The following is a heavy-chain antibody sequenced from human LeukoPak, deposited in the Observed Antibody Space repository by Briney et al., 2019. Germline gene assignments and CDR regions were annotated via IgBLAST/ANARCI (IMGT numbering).Heavy chain of an antibody. V-gene: IGHV3-30*04. J-gene: IGHJ6*04. CDR1: GFTFNSYS. Sequence: GGSLRLSCAASGFTFNSYSMHWVRQAPGKGLEWVAYIQYDRSNQQYAGSVKGRFSISRDNSKNTLYLQMNSLRAEDTAVYYCAKDRCSNGIGCLYYYMDVWGKGTTVTISS. D-gene: IGHD2-8*01. CDR3: AKDRCSNGIGCLYYYMDV. CDR2: IQYDRSNQ.